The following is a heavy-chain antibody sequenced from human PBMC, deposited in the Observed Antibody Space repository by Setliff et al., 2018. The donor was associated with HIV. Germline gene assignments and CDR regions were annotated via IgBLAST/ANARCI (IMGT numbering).Heavy chain of an antibody. D-gene: IGHD4-17*01. V-gene: IGHV4-4*08. CDR2: IYTSGDT. CDR3: ARVGFTGVTTHFQH. Sequence: SETLSLTCTVSGGSISSYYWSWIRQPPGKGLEWIGYIYTSGDTNYNPSLKSRVTISADMSKNQFSLKLSSVTAADTAVYYCARVGFTGVTTHFQHWGRGTLVTVSS. J-gene: IGHJ1*01. CDR1: GGSISSYY.